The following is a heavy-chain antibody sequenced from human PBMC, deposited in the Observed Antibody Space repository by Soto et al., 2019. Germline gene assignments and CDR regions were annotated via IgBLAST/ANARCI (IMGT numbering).Heavy chain of an antibody. CDR1: GFTFDDYA. CDR2: ISWNSGII. J-gene: IGHJ4*02. V-gene: IGHV3-9*01. Sequence: EVQLVESGGGLIQPGRSLRLSCVGSGFTFDDYAMHWVLQAPGKGLEWTSSISWNSGIIAYAASVKGRFTISRDNAKNSLYLQMNGLRVDVTAWYYCAKGGPDYWGQGTLVTVSS. D-gene: IGHD3-16*01. CDR3: AKGGPDY.